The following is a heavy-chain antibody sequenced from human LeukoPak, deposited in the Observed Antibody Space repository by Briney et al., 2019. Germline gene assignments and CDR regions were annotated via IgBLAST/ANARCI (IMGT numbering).Heavy chain of an antibody. CDR1: GYTFTSYG. Sequence: GASVKASCKASGYTFTSYGISWVRQAPGQGLEWMGWISAYNGNTNYAQKLQGRVTMTTDTSTSTAYMELRSLRSDDTAVYYCARDTGAYYDFWSGPYLIDSWGQGTLVTVSS. CDR3: ARDTGAYYDFWSGPYLIDS. D-gene: IGHD3-3*01. CDR2: ISAYNGNT. J-gene: IGHJ5*01. V-gene: IGHV1-18*01.